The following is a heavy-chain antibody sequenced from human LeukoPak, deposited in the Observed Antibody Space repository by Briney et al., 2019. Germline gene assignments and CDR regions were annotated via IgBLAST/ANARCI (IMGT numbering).Heavy chain of an antibody. CDR1: GFTFSSYE. J-gene: IGHJ4*02. V-gene: IGHV3-48*03. D-gene: IGHD2-15*01. Sequence: GGSLRLSCAASGFTFSSYEMNWVRQAPGKGLEWVSYISSSGSTIYYADSVKGRFTISRDNAKNSLYLQMNSLRAEDTAVYYCARLRYCSGGSCYEQSLDYWGQGTLVTVSS. CDR3: ARLRYCSGGSCYEQSLDY. CDR2: ISSSGSTI.